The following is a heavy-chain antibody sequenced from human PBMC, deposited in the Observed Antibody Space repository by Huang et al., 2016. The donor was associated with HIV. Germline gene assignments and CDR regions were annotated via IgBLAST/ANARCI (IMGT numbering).Heavy chain of an antibody. J-gene: IGHJ4*02. Sequence: EVQLVDSGGGLVKPGGSLILSCAASGFSLVSLNMFWVRKTDAKGLKGVGSISPSGSCIEYADSVKGRFSISRDNAKNSLYLQMNSLRGEDTAVYYCVKDRGQQLSPFDSWGQGTLVTVSS. CDR1: GFSLVSLN. V-gene: IGHV3-21*01. D-gene: IGHD6-13*01. CDR2: ISPSGSCI. CDR3: VKDRGQQLSPFDS.